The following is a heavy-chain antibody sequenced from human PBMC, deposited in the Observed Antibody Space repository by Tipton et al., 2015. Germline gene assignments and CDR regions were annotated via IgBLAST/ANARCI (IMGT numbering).Heavy chain of an antibody. CDR3: ARGGPTIWNWFDP. V-gene: IGHV1-2*02. D-gene: IGHD3-9*01. CDR1: GYIFNGYY. CDR2: INPDSGDT. J-gene: IGHJ5*02. Sequence: QLVQSGAEVKQPGASVKVSCKASGYIFNGYYIHWVRQAPGQGLEWMGWINPDSGDTDYGQRFKGRVSMTRDMSISTAYMELSRLTSDDTAVYYCARGGPTIWNWFDPWGQGTLVTVSS.